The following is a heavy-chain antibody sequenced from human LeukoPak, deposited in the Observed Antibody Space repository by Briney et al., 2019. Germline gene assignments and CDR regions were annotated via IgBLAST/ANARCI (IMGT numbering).Heavy chain of an antibody. CDR3: ARAKWVDIVATIRYYYMDV. J-gene: IGHJ6*03. CDR2: IYHSGST. CDR1: GGSITSSNW. V-gene: IGHV4-4*02. D-gene: IGHD5-12*01. Sequence: SETLSLTCALSGGSITSSNWGSCVPQPPGKGLEWIGEIYHSGSTNYNPSLKSLVTISVDTSKNHFYLKLSSVTAADTAVYYCARAKWVDIVATIRYYYMDVWGKGTTVTVSS.